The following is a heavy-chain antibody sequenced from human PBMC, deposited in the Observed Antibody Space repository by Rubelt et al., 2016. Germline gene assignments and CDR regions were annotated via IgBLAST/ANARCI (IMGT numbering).Heavy chain of an antibody. V-gene: IGHV4-61*07. J-gene: IGHJ4*02. CDR3: ARQELYSSSLD. Sequence: GMGLEWIGYIYYSGSTNYNPSLKSRVTISVDTSKNQFSLKLSSVTAADTAVYYCARQELYSSSLDWGQGTLVTVSS. D-gene: IGHD6-6*01. CDR2: IYYSGST.